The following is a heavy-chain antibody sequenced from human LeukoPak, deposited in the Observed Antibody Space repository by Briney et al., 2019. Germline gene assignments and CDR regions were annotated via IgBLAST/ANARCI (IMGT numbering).Heavy chain of an antibody. CDR1: GGSISNSDYY. V-gene: IGHV4-39*07. D-gene: IGHD3-10*01. CDR3: ARVKIGGTMVRSRGAFDI. Sequence: ASETLSLTCTVSGGSISNSDYYWGWIRQPPGKGLEWIGTISYTGSTYYNPSLKSRVTISVDTSKNQLSLKLTSVIAADTAVYFCARVKIGGTMVRSRGAFDIWGQGTMVTVSS. J-gene: IGHJ3*02. CDR2: ISYTGST.